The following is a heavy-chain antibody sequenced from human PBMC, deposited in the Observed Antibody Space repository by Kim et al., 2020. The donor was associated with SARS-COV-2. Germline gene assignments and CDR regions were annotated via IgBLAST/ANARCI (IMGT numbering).Heavy chain of an antibody. Sequence: VDSVKGRFTISRDNAKNSLYLQMNSLRAEDTAVYYCARGLHPVGFNWFDPWGQGTLVTVSS. D-gene: IGHD2-2*01. J-gene: IGHJ5*02. V-gene: IGHV3-7*03. CDR3: ARGLHPVGFNWFDP.